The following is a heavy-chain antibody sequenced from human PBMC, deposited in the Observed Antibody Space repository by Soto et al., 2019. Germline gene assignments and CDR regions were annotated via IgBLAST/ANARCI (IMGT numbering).Heavy chain of an antibody. CDR2: ISYDGSNK. CDR3: AKGMESSSSPSGYYYYGMDV. V-gene: IGHV3-30*18. D-gene: IGHD6-6*01. CDR1: GFTFSSYG. Sequence: GSLRLSCAASGFTFSSYGMHWVRQAPGKGLEWVAVISYDGSNKYYADSVKGRFTISRDNSKNTLYLQMNSLRAEDTAVYYCAKGMESSSSPSGYYYYGMDVWGQGTTVTVSS. J-gene: IGHJ6*02.